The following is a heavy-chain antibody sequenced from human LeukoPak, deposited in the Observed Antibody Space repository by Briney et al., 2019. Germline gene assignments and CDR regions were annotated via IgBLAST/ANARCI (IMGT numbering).Heavy chain of an antibody. CDR1: GYTLTELS. V-gene: IGHV1-24*01. J-gene: IGHJ5*02. D-gene: IGHD2-2*01. CDR2: FDPEDGET. CDR3: ATSLVVPPYNWFDP. Sequence: GASVKVSCKVSGYTLTELSMHWVRQAPGKGLEWMGGFDPEDGETIYAQKFQGRVTMTEDTSTDTAYMELSSLRSEDTAVYYCATSLVVPPYNWFDPWGQGTLVTASS.